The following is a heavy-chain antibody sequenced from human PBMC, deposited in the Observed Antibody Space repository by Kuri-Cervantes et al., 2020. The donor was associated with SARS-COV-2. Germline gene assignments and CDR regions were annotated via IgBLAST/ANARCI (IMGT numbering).Heavy chain of an antibody. CDR3: AKDRKQIAAAGIDY. CDR2: IRYDGSNK. J-gene: IGHJ4*02. V-gene: IGHV3-30*02. Sequence: GESLKIPCAASGFTFSSYGMHLVRQASGKGLEWVAFIRYDGSNKYYADSVKARFTISRDNSKNTLYLQMNSLRADDLAVYYCAKDRKQIAAAGIDYWGQGTLVTVSS. CDR1: GFTFSSYG. D-gene: IGHD6-13*01.